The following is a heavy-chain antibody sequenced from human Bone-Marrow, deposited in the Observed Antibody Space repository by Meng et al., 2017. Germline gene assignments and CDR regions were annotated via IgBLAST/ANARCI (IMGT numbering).Heavy chain of an antibody. D-gene: IGHD3-22*01. CDR1: GFIFNNYG. V-gene: IGHV3-33*01. J-gene: IGHJ4*02. CDR2: VWYDGSNK. CDR3: ARDYYDSPGPFDY. Sequence: QVQRVESVGGVVQPGRSLRRPCAVSGFIFNNYGRHWVRQAPGKGLEWVAVVWYDGSNKYYADSVKGRFTISRDNSKNTLYLQMNSLRAEDTAIYYCARDYYDSPGPFDYWGQGTLVTVSS.